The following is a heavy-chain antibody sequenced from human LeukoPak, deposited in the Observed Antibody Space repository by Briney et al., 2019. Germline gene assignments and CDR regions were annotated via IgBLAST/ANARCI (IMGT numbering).Heavy chain of an antibody. V-gene: IGHV4-34*01. CDR2: INHSGST. D-gene: IGHD6-13*01. J-gene: IGHJ6*03. CDR3: AREGTYSSSWYGSGYYYYYMDV. Sequence: ETLSLTCAVYGGSFSGYYWSWIRQPPGKGLEWIGEINHSGSTNYNPSLKSRVTISVDTSKNQFSLKLSSVTAADTAVYYCAREGTYSSSWYGSGYYYYYMDVWGKGTTVTISS. CDR1: GGSFSGYY.